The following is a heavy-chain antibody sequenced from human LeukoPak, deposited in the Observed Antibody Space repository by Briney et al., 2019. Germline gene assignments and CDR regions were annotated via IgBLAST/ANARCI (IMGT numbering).Heavy chain of an antibody. D-gene: IGHD1-26*01. Sequence: GGSLRLSCAASGFTFSSYSMNWVRQAPGKGLEWVSYISSSSTIYYADSVKGRFTISRDNAKNSLYLQMNSLRAEDTAVYYCARDGTEWELLNFDYWGQGTLVTVSS. V-gene: IGHV3-48*04. J-gene: IGHJ4*02. CDR3: ARDGTEWELLNFDY. CDR1: GFTFSSYS. CDR2: ISSSSTI.